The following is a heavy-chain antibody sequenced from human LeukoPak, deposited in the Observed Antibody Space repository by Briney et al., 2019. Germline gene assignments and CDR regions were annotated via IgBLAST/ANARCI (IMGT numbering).Heavy chain of an antibody. CDR2: ISSSGHFK. J-gene: IGHJ3*02. CDR1: EFTFKKYT. CDR3: ARAVMPSAIEEAFDI. Sequence: PGGSLRLSCAASEFTFKKYTMTWVRQAPGKGLDWVSSISSSGHFKYYADSLKGRFTVSRDNAKNLLFLEMNSLRAEDTAVYYCARAVMPSAIEEAFDIWGQGTLVTVSS. D-gene: IGHD2-2*01. V-gene: IGHV3-21*01.